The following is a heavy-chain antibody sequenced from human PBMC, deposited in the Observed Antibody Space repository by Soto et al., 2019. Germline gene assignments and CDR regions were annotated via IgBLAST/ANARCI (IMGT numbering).Heavy chain of an antibody. CDR2: IKQHGSEK. CDR3: ARDWSSMDV. CDR1: GFTFSTSW. V-gene: IGHV3-7*01. D-gene: IGHD2-8*02. Sequence: GGSLRLSCSASGFTFSTSWITWVRQAPGKGLEWVANIKQHGSEKYYVDSVKGRFTISRDNAKNSLYLQMNSLRVADTAVYYCARDWSSMDVWGQGTTVTGSS. J-gene: IGHJ6*02.